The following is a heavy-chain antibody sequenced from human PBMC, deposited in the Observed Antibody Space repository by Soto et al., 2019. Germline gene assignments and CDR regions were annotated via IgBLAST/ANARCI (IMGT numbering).Heavy chain of an antibody. J-gene: IGHJ5*02. CDR3: ARGYTGYCSGGTCYWFDP. Sequence: GGSLRLSCAASGFSFSSYSMNWVRQAPGKGLEWVSSISSSVIHINFADSVKGRFTISRDNAKKSLYLQMNSLRAEDTAVYYCARGYTGYCSGGTCYWFDPWGQGTLVTVSS. CDR2: ISSSVIHI. CDR1: GFSFSSYS. V-gene: IGHV3-21*01. D-gene: IGHD2-15*01.